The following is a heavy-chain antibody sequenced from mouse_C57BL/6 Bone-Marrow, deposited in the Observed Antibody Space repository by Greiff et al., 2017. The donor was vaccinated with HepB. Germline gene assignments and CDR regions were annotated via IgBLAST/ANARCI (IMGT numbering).Heavy chain of an antibody. J-gene: IGHJ2*01. D-gene: IGHD2-4*01. CDR2: IYPRSGNT. Sequence: VQLQQSGAELARPGASVKLSCKASGYTFTSYGISWVKQRTGQGLEWIGEIYPRSGNTYYNEKFKGKATLTADKSSSTAYMELRSLTSEDSAVYFCLYDYDDGFDYWGQGTTLTVSS. CDR3: LYDYDDGFDY. CDR1: GYTFTSYG. V-gene: IGHV1-81*01.